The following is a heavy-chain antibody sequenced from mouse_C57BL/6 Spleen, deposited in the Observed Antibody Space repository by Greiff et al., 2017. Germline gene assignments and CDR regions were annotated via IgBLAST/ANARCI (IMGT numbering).Heavy chain of an antibody. V-gene: IGHV1-80*01. CDR2: IYPGDGDT. CDR1: GYAFSSYW. Sequence: QVQLQQSGAELVKPGASVKISCKASGYAFSSYWMNWVKQRPGKGLEWIGQIYPGDGDTNYNGKFKGKATLTADKSSSTAYIQLSSLTSEDSAVYFCARYDYDGFYYLDYWGQGTTLTVSS. J-gene: IGHJ2*01. CDR3: ARYDYDGFYYLDY. D-gene: IGHD2-4*01.